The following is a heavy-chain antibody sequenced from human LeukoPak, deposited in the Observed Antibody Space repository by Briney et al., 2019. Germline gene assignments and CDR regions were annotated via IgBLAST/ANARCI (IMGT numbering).Heavy chain of an antibody. J-gene: IGHJ5*02. Sequence: SETLSLTCTVSGGSISSSSYYWGWIRQPPGKGLEWIGSIYYSGSTYYNPSLKSRVTISVDTSKNQFSLKLSSVTAADTAVYYCARDEGHYYGPGNWLDPWGQGTLVTVSS. CDR3: ARDEGHYYGPGNWLDP. CDR1: GGSISSSSYY. D-gene: IGHD3-10*01. V-gene: IGHV4-39*07. CDR2: IYYSGST.